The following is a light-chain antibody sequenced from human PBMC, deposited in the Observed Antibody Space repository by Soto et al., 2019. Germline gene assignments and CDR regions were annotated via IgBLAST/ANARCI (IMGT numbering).Light chain of an antibody. J-gene: IGKJ1*01. Sequence: EIVLTQSPGTLSLSPGERANLSCRASQIVSSSHLAWYQQKLGQAPRLLIYGASSRATGIPDRFSGSGSGTDFILTIRRLEPEDFVVYYCQQYGSSPWTFGQGTKVDIK. V-gene: IGKV3-20*01. CDR3: QQYGSSPWT. CDR1: QIVSSSH. CDR2: GAS.